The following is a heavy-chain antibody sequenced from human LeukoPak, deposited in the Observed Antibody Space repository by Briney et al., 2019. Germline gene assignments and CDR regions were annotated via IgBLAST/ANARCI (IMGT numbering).Heavy chain of an antibody. CDR1: GYTFTSYD. CDR2: ISGYNGNT. Sequence: ASVKVSCKASGYTFTSYDISWVRQAPGQGLEWMGWISGYNGNTNYGQKFQGRVTVTTDKSTSTAYMELRSLRSDDTAVYYCARGGGSGRNGKDVWGPGAKVPGSS. D-gene: IGHD3-10*01. V-gene: IGHV1-18*01. J-gene: IGHJ6*01. CDR3: ARGGGSGRNGKDV.